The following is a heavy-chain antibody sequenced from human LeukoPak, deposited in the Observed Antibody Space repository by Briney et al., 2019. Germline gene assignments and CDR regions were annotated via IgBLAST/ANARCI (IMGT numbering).Heavy chain of an antibody. D-gene: IGHD3-3*01. CDR3: ARLPYDEPDY. J-gene: IGHJ4*02. CDR1: GYTFTYYY. Sequence: ASVRVSCKASGYTFTYYYVHWVRQAPGQGLEWMGCISPNSGGTHYAQKFQGRVTMTRDTSISTAYMELSRLRSDVPAVYFCARLPYDEPDYWGQGTLVTVSS. V-gene: IGHV1-2*02. CDR2: ISPNSGGT.